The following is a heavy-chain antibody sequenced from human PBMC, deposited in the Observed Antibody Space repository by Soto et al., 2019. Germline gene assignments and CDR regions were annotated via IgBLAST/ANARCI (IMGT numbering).Heavy chain of an antibody. CDR3: ANPEPHDYRDYPEYFQH. D-gene: IGHD4-17*01. J-gene: IGHJ1*01. CDR2: ISGSGGST. Sequence: EVQLLESGGGLVQPGGSLRLSWAASGFTFSSYAMSWVRQAPGKGLEWVSAISGSGGSTYYADSVKGRFTISRDNSKNTLYLQMNSLRAEDTAVYYCANPEPHDYRDYPEYFQHWCQGTLVTVSS. CDR1: GFTFSSYA. V-gene: IGHV3-23*01.